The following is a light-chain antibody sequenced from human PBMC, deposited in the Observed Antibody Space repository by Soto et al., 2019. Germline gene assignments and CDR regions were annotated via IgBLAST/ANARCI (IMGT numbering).Light chain of an antibody. CDR2: DVS. J-gene: IGLJ1*01. CDR1: SSDVGGYNY. V-gene: IGLV2-14*01. CDR3: SSYTASNTRQIV. Sequence: QCVLTKPASVSGSPGRSITISCTGTSSDVGGYNYVSWYQQHPGKAPKFMIYDVSNRPSGVSNRFSGSKSGNTASLTISGLQAEDEADYYCSSYTASNTRQIVFGTGTKVTVL.